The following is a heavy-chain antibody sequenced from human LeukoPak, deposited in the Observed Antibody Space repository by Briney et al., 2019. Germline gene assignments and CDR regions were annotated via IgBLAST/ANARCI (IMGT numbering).Heavy chain of an antibody. CDR3: ARLGPHYGGNPDNWFDP. V-gene: IGHV1-69*13. CDR2: IIPIFGTA. CDR1: GGTFSSYA. D-gene: IGHD4-23*01. J-gene: IGHJ5*02. Sequence: SVKVSCKASGGTFSSYAISWVRQAPGQGLEWMGGIIPIFGTANYAQKFQGRVTITADESTSTAYMELSSLRSEDTAGYYCARLGPHYGGNPDNWFDPWGQGTLVTVSS.